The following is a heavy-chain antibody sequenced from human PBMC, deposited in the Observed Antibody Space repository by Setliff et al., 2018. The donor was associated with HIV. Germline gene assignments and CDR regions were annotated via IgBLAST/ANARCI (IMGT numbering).Heavy chain of an antibody. CDR1: TNTFLNYG. D-gene: IGHD2-8*02. J-gene: IGHJ4*02. V-gene: IGHV1-18*01. CDR2: ISVHNDNS. CDR3: ARDVGYCTATSCQTGFDY. Sequence: ASVKVSCKASTNTFLNYGISWVRQAPGQGLEWMGWISVHNDNSNYAQRFRDRVTMTTDITTSTAYMELRGLRSDDTAVYYCARDVGYCTATSCQTGFDYWGQGTLVTVSS.